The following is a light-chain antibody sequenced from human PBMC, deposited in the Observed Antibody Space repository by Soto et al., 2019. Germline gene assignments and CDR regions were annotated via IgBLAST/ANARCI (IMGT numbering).Light chain of an antibody. Sequence: ENVWAQSPVTLSLSPGERATLSCRASQSISVYLAWYQQKPGQAPRLLIYDGSNRATGIPARFSGSGSGTDFTLTISSLEPEDFAFYYCQQRNNWPWTFGQGTKVDI. CDR3: QQRNNWPWT. CDR1: QSISVY. V-gene: IGKV3-11*01. J-gene: IGKJ1*01. CDR2: DGS.